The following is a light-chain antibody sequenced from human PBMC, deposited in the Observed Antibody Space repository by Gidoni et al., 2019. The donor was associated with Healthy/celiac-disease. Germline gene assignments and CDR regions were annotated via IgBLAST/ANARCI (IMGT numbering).Light chain of an antibody. CDR3: QQRSNWPRT. Sequence: EIVLTQSPATLSLSPGERATLSCRASQSVSSYLAWYQQKPGQAPRLLIYDASNRATGIPARFSGSGSGTDFTLTISSLEPEDFAVYYCQQRSNWPRTFXQXTKVGIK. J-gene: IGKJ1*01. CDR2: DAS. V-gene: IGKV3-11*01. CDR1: QSVSSY.